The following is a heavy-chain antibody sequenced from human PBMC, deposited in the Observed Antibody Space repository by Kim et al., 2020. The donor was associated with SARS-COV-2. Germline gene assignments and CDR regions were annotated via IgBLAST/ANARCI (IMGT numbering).Heavy chain of an antibody. CDR3: ARGNPYSSSWTATTLDY. CDR1: GFAFSSYS. V-gene: IGHV3-21*01. CDR2: LSSSTTYI. Sequence: GWSLRLSCAASGFAFSSYSMNWVRQAPGKGLEWVSFLSSSTTYIHYADSVKGRFTISRDNAKNSLYLQMNSLRAEDTAVYYCARGNPYSSSWTATTLDYWGQGTLVTVSS. D-gene: IGHD6-13*01. J-gene: IGHJ4*02.